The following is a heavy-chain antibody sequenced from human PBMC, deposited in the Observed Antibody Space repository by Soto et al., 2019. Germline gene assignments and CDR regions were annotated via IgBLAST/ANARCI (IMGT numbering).Heavy chain of an antibody. CDR3: ARGALLTGHGH. CDR1: GFTFSDYY. Sequence: QVQLVESGGGLVKPGGSLRLSCAASGFTFSDYYMSWIRQAPGKGLEWVSYISSSSSYTKYADSVKGRFTISRDNAKKSLYLQVNGRGVEDTAVYHCARGALLTGHGHWGQGTLVTVSS. J-gene: IGHJ4*02. V-gene: IGHV3-11*05. D-gene: IGHD3-9*01. CDR2: ISSSSSYT.